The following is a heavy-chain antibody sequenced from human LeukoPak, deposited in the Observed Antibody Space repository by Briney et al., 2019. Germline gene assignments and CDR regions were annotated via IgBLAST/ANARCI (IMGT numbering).Heavy chain of an antibody. CDR1: GYTLTVLS. CDR2: FDPEDGET. CDR3: ATDRGTMVRGYFDY. V-gene: IGHV1-24*01. Sequence: ASVRVSCKVSGYTLTVLSMHWVRQAPGKGREWMGGFDPEDGETIYAQKFQGRVTMTEDTSTDTAYMELSSLRSEDTAVYYCATDRGTMVRGYFDYWGQGTLVTVSS. J-gene: IGHJ4*02. D-gene: IGHD3-10*01.